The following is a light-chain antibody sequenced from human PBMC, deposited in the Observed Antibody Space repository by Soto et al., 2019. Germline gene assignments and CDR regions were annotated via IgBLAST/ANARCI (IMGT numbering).Light chain of an antibody. CDR1: QSVSNN. Sequence: EIVLTQSPGTLSLSPGERATLSCRASQSVSNNYLAWYQQKPGQAPRLLIYGASNRATGIPDRFSGSGPGTEFTLTISSLQSEDFAVYYCQQYNNWPTWTFGQGTKVDI. CDR3: QQYNNWPTWT. CDR2: GAS. V-gene: IGKV3D-15*01. J-gene: IGKJ1*01.